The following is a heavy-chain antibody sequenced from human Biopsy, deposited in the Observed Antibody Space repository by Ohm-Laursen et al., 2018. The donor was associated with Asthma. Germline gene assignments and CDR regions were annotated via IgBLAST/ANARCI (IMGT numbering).Heavy chain of an antibody. Sequence: GTLSLTCSLSSGSGGYMRSGNYYWGWIRQPPGKGLEWIGSIYYSGTTYYNPSLESRVTVSADTSKNLFSLKLISVTAADTAVYYCVRGSSSWHHGPFHYYYGLDVWGQGTTATVSS. D-gene: IGHD6-13*01. CDR2: IYYSGTT. CDR3: VRGSSSWHHGPFHYYYGLDV. CDR1: SGSGGYMRSGNYY. V-gene: IGHV4-39*01. J-gene: IGHJ6*02.